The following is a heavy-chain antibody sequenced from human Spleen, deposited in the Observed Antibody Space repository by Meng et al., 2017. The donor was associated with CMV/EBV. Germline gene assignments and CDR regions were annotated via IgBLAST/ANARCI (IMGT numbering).Heavy chain of an antibody. CDR1: SSFTSSW. J-gene: IGHJ4*02. CDR2: IYPGDSDT. CDR3: ARHAAPDSSSWYYFDY. Sequence: SSFTSSWIGWVRQMPGKGLEWMGLIYPGDSDTRYSPSFQGQVTISADKSISTAYLQWSSLKASDTAMYYCARHAAPDSSSWYYFDYWGQGTLVTVSS. V-gene: IGHV5-51*01. D-gene: IGHD6-13*01.